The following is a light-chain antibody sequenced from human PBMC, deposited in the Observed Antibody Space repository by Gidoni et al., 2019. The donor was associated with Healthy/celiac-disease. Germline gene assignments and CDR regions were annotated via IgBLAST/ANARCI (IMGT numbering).Light chain of an antibody. J-gene: IGKJ1*01. V-gene: IGKV3-20*01. CDR1: QSVTSGY. Sequence: ELVLTQSPGTLSLSPGERATLSCRASQSVTSGYLAWHQQKSGQAPRLLIYDASSRATGIPDRFSGSGSGTDFTLTISRLEPEDFAVYYCQQYGSSPRTFGQGTKVEIK. CDR2: DAS. CDR3: QQYGSSPRT.